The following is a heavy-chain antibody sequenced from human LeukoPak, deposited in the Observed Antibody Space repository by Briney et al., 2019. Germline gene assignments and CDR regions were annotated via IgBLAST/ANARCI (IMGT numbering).Heavy chain of an antibody. Sequence: PSETLSLTCAVYGGSFSGYYWSWIRQPPGKGLEWIGEINHSGSTNYNPSLKSRVTTSVDTSKNQFSLKLSSVTAADTAVYYCARGFRIQLWSRSSALDYWGQGTLVTVSS. V-gene: IGHV4-34*01. CDR3: ARGFRIQLWSRSSALDY. J-gene: IGHJ4*02. CDR1: GGSFSGYY. CDR2: INHSGST. D-gene: IGHD5-18*01.